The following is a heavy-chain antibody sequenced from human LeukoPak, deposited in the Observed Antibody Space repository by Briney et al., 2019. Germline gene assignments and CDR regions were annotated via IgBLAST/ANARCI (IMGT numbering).Heavy chain of an antibody. CDR1: GYTFTDVY. CDR3: ARDPLGTETIWYYYYGMDV. Sequence: ASVKVSCKASGYTFTDVYLHWVRQAPGQGLEWMGRINPSGGSTSYAQKFQGRVTMTRDTSTSTLYMELSSLRSEDTAVYYCARDPLGTETIWYYYYGMDVWGQGTTVTVSS. D-gene: IGHD4-11*01. CDR2: INPSGGST. V-gene: IGHV1-46*01. J-gene: IGHJ6*02.